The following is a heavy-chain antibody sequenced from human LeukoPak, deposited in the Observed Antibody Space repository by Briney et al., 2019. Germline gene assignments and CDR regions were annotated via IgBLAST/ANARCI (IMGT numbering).Heavy chain of an antibody. J-gene: IGHJ4*02. CDR3: ARDPKSQLLLDY. D-gene: IGHD2-2*01. Sequence: ASVKVSCKSSGYTFTGYYMHWVRQAPGQGLEWMGWINPNSGGTNYAQKFQGRVTLTRDTSISTAYMELSKLTSGDTAVYYCARDPKSQLLLDYWGQGTLVTVSS. V-gene: IGHV1-2*02. CDR2: INPNSGGT. CDR1: GYTFTGYY.